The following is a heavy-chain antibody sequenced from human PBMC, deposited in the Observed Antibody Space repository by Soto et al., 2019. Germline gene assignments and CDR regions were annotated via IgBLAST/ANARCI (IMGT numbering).Heavy chain of an antibody. V-gene: IGHV3-7*01. CDR1: GFTFGNYW. D-gene: IGHD1-26*01. J-gene: IGHJ6*02. CDR2: IKGDGSAK. Sequence: GGSLRLSCAASGFTFGNYWMTWVRQAPGKGLEWVANIKGDGSAKSYADSVRGRFTVSRDNSKNALYLQMNILRAEDTAVYYCAKDSGGSYYVYYYYYGMDVWGQGTTVTVSS. CDR3: AKDSGGSYYVYYYYYGMDV.